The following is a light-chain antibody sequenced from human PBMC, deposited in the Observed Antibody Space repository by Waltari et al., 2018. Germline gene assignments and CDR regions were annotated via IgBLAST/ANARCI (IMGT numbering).Light chain of an antibody. Sequence: ATLSCRASQSVSSNLAWYQQKPGQAPRLLIYGASTRATGIPARFSGSGSGTEFTLTISSLQSEDFAVYYCQQYNNWPPGVMYTFGQGTKLEIK. J-gene: IGKJ2*01. CDR1: QSVSSN. CDR3: QQYNNWPPGVMYT. CDR2: GAS. V-gene: IGKV3-15*01.